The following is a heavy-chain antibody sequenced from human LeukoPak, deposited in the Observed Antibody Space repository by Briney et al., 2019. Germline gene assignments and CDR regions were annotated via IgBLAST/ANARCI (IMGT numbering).Heavy chain of an antibody. Sequence: ASVKVSCKASGYTFTGYYMHWVRQAPGQGLEWMGWINPNSGGTRYAQKFQGRVSLTRDTSISTAYMDLSSLISDDTAVYYCATLVVTGNPFDYWGQGTLVTVSS. CDR2: INPNSGGT. CDR3: ATLVVTGNPFDY. J-gene: IGHJ4*02. CDR1: GYTFTGYY. D-gene: IGHD3-22*01. V-gene: IGHV1-2*02.